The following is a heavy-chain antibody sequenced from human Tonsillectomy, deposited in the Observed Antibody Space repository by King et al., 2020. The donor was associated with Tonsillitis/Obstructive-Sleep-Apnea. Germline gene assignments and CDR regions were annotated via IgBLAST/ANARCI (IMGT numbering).Heavy chain of an antibody. CDR2: IYYSGST. CDR1: GGSISSYY. Sequence: QLQESGPGLVKPSETLSLTCTVSGGSISSYYWSWIRQPPGKGLEWIGYIYYSGSTNYNPSLKSRVTISVDTSKNQFSLKLSSVTAADTAVYYCARHGVLLYDSSGYSYYFDYWGQGTLVTVSS. CDR3: ARHGVLLYDSSGYSYYFDY. J-gene: IGHJ4*02. V-gene: IGHV4-59*08. D-gene: IGHD3-22*01.